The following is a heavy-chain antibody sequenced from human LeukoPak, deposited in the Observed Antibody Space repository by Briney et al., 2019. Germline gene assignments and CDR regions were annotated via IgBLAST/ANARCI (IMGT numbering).Heavy chain of an antibody. D-gene: IGHD6-19*01. CDR1: GGSISSGSYY. J-gene: IGHJ3*02. Sequence: PSETLSLTCTVSGGSISSGSYYWSWIRQPAGKGLEWIGRIYTSGSTNYNPSLKSRVTISVDTSKNQFSLKLSSVTAADTAVYYCARHVLRTISSGDAFDIWGQGTMVTVSS. CDR3: ARHVLRTISSGDAFDI. V-gene: IGHV4-61*02. CDR2: IYTSGST.